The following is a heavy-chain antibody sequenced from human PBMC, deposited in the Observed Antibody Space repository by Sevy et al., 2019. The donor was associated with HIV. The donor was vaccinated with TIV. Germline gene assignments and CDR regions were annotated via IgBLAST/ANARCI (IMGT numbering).Heavy chain of an antibody. J-gene: IGHJ3*02. CDR1: GYSFTSYW. Sequence: GESLKISCKGSGYSFTSYWIGWVRQMPGKGLEWMGIIYPGDSDTRYSPSFQGQVTISADTSISTAYLRWSSLKASETAMYYCARRGSSWYDAFDIWGQGTMVTVSS. CDR2: IYPGDSDT. V-gene: IGHV5-51*01. CDR3: ARRGSSWYDAFDI. D-gene: IGHD6-13*01.